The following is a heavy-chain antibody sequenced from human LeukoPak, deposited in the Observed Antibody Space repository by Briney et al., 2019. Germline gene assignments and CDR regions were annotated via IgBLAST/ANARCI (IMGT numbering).Heavy chain of an antibody. CDR3: THLTSGYDPFDY. CDR1: GFSLSSSGVG. Sequence: SGPTLLNPTQTLTPTCSFSGFSLSSSGVGVGWIRQPPGKALEWLALIYWDDDKRYTPSLKSRLTITKETSKNQVVLTMTNMDPVDTATYFCTHLTSGYDPFDYWGQGALVTVSS. J-gene: IGHJ4*02. D-gene: IGHD5-12*01. V-gene: IGHV2-5*02. CDR2: IYWDDDK.